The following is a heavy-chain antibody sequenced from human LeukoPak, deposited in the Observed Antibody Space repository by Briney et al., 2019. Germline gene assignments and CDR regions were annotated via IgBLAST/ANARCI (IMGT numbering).Heavy chain of an antibody. CDR3: ARAGNFRFDY. CDR2: MNGDGSTI. D-gene: IGHD1-7*01. CDR1: GFTFSSSW. V-gene: IGHV3-74*01. Sequence: GGSLRLSCAGSGFTFSSSWIHWFRQGPGKGLVWVARMNGDGSTINYADSVKGRFTISRDNAKNTVYLQMSSLRDEDTAIYYCARAGNFRFDYWGQGTLVTVSS. J-gene: IGHJ4*02.